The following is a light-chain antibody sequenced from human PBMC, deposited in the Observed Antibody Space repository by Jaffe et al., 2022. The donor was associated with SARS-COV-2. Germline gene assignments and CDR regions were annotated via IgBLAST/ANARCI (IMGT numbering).Light chain of an antibody. CDR3: ATWEDSLNGPV. Sequence: QSVLRQPPSASETPGQRVSISCSGSSSNIGENSVNWYQQLPGTAPKLLIYNNNQRPSGVPDRFSGSKSGTSASLAISGLQSEDEADYYCATWEDSLNGPVFGGGTKLTVL. V-gene: IGLV1-44*01. CDR1: SSNIGENS. J-gene: IGLJ3*02. CDR2: NNN.